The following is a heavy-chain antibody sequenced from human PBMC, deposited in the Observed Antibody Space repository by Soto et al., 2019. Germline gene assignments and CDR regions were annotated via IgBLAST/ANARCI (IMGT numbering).Heavy chain of an antibody. D-gene: IGHD3-16*01. CDR2: IYYSGST. J-gene: IGHJ3*02. Sequence: SETLSLTCTVSGGSISSGGYYWSWIRQHPGKGLEWIGYIYYSGSTYYNPSLKSRVTMSVDTSKNQFSLKLSSVTAADTAVYYFARVIMITFGGATGAFDIWGQGTMVTVSS. V-gene: IGHV4-31*03. CDR1: GGSISSGGYY. CDR3: ARVIMITFGGATGAFDI.